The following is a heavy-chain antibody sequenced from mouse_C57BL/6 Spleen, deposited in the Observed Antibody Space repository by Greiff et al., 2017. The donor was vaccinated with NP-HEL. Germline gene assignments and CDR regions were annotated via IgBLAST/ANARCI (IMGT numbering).Heavy chain of an antibody. CDR1: GFTFSDYG. Sequence: EVKLMESGGGLVKPGGSLKLSCAASGFTFSDYGMHWVRQAPEKGLEWVAYISSGSSTIYYADTVKGRFTISRDNAKNTLFLQMTSLRSEDTAMYYCARPYDYDSAWFAYWGQGTLVTVSA. J-gene: IGHJ3*01. V-gene: IGHV5-17*01. CDR3: ARPYDYDSAWFAY. CDR2: ISSGSSTI. D-gene: IGHD2-4*01.